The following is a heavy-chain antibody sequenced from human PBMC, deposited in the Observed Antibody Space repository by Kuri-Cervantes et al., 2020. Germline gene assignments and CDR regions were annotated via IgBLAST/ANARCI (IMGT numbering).Heavy chain of an antibody. Sequence: GWSRRLSCTASGFPFSISGMNWVRQAPGKGLEWVSYISRSSSTIYYAVSVKGRFTISRDNAKNTVYLQISSLRAEDTAVYYCARGGEDIVVVPAAPLKDYYYYYYIDAWGKGTTVTVSS. CDR3: ARGGEDIVVVPAAPLKDYYYYYYIDA. CDR1: GFPFSISG. J-gene: IGHJ6*03. D-gene: IGHD2-2*01. V-gene: IGHV3-48*01. CDR2: ISRSSSTI.